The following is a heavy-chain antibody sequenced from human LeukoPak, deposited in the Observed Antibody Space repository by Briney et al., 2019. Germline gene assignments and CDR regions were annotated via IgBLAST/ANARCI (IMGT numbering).Heavy chain of an antibody. V-gene: IGHV4-59*11. CDR2: IYYSGTT. J-gene: IGHJ3*02. Sequence: SETLSLTCTVSGGSMSSHYWSWIRQPPGKGLEWIGFIYYSGTTKYSPSLQSRVTMFLDTPKNQFSLKLTSVTAADTALYYCARLLDNDSSGYPDTFDMWGQGTMVTVSS. CDR3: ARLLDNDSSGYPDTFDM. CDR1: GGSMSSHY. D-gene: IGHD3-22*01.